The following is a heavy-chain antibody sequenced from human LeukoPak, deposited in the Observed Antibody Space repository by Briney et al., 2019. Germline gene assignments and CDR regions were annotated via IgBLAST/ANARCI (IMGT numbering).Heavy chain of an antibody. CDR1: GGSISSSSYY. CDR2: IYYSGSA. J-gene: IGHJ4*02. Sequence: PSETLSLTCTVSGGSISSSSYYWGWFRQPPGKGLEWIGSIYYSGSAYYNPSLKSRVTISVDTSKKQFSLKLSSVTAADTAVYYCASPPDDTAISTFDYWGQGTLVTVSS. V-gene: IGHV4-39*07. D-gene: IGHD5-18*01. CDR3: ASPPDDTAISTFDY.